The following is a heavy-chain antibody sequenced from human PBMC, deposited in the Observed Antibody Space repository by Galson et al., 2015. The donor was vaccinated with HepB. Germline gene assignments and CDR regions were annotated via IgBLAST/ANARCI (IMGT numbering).Heavy chain of an antibody. CDR2: INPNSGGT. J-gene: IGHJ4*02. CDR1: GYTFTGYY. V-gene: IGHV1-2*02. Sequence: SVKVSCKASGYTFTGYYMHWVRQAPGQGLEWMGWINPNSGGTNYAQKFQGRVTMTRDTSISTAYMELSRLRSDDTAVYYCARDRRRGWELPAVEGFDYWGQGTLVTVSS. D-gene: IGHD1-26*01. CDR3: ARDRRRGWELPAVEGFDY.